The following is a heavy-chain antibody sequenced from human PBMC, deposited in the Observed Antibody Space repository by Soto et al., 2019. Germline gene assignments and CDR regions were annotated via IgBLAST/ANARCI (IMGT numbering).Heavy chain of an antibody. CDR3: AKCGLTWGDY. CDR2: ISLSGST. J-gene: IGHJ4*02. Sequence: PSGTLSLTCTVSGGSISSFNWWSWVRQPPGKGLEWIGEISLSGSTSYNPSLKSRVAISVDRSKNQFSLNLNSVTAADTAVYYCAKCGLTWGDYWGQGTLVTVSS. V-gene: IGHV4-4*02. D-gene: IGHD3-16*01. CDR1: GGSISSFNW.